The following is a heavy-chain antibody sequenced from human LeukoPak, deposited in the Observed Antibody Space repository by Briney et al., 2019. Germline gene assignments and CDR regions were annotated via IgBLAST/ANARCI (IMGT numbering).Heavy chain of an antibody. CDR2: INPNSGGT. D-gene: IGHD1-7*01. J-gene: IGHJ5*02. Sequence: ASVKVSCKASGYTFTGYYMHWLRQAPGQGVEWMGWINPNSGGTNYAQKFRGRVTMTRETSISTAYMELSRLRSDDTAVYYCALAAARTSWFDPWGQGTLVTVSS. CDR1: GYTFTGYY. V-gene: IGHV1-2*02. CDR3: ALAAARTSWFDP.